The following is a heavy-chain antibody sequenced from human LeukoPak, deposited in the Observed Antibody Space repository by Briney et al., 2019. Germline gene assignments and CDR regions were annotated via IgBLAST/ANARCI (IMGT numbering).Heavy chain of an antibody. V-gene: IGHV1-2*02. Sequence: ASVKVSCKASGYTFTGYYVHWVRQAPGQGLEWMGWINPNSGGTNYAQKFQGRVTMTRDTSISTAYMELSRLRSDDTAVYYCARVVQDDYYYYGMDVWGQGTTVTVSS. J-gene: IGHJ6*02. CDR1: GYTFTGYY. CDR3: ARVVQDDYYYYGMDV. CDR2: INPNSGGT.